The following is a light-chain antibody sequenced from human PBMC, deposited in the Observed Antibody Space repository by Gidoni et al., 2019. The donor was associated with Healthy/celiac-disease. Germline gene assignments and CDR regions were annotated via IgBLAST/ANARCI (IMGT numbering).Light chain of an antibody. CDR2: GAS. CDR3: QHYNNWPLT. V-gene: IGKV3-15*01. J-gene: IGKJ4*01. Sequence: DIVMTQSPVTLSVSPGERATLSCRASESVSRNLAWYQQKPGQAPRLLIYGASTRATGIPARFSGSGSGTEFTLAISSLQSEDFAVYYCQHYNNWPLTFGGGTKVEIK. CDR1: ESVSRN.